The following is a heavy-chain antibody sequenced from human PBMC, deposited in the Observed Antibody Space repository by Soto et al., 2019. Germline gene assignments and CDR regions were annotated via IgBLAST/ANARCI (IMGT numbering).Heavy chain of an antibody. CDR3: AGPGYSSQDY. CDR1: GFTFSSFA. J-gene: IGHJ4*02. D-gene: IGHD5-18*01. CDR2: ISGSGDDT. Sequence: GSLRLSCAASGFTFSSFALSWVRQAPGKGLEWVSAISGSGDDTDYADSVKGRFTISRDNSKNTLYLQMNSLRAEDTAVYYCAGPGYSSQDYWGQGALVTVSS. V-gene: IGHV3-23*01.